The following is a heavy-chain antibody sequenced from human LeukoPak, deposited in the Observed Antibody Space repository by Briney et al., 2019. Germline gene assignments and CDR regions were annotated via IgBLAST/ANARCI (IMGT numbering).Heavy chain of an antibody. V-gene: IGHV3-30*02. CDR3: AKVDAAAVEYFQH. CDR2: IRYDGSNK. J-gene: IGHJ1*01. CDR1: GFTFSSYA. D-gene: IGHD6-13*01. Sequence: PGGSLRLSCAASGFTFSSYAMSWVRQAPGKGLEWVAFIRYDGSNKYYADSVKGRFTISRDNSKNTLYLQMNSLRAEDTAVYYCAKVDAAAVEYFQHWGQGTLVTVSS.